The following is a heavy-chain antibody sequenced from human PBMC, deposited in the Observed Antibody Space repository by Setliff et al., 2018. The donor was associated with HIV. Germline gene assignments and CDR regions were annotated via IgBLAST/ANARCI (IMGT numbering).Heavy chain of an antibody. CDR2: INYRGNT. J-gene: IGHJ6*03. V-gene: IGHV4-39*01. Sequence: PSVTLSLTCTVSGGSISTSRYYWGWIRQPPGKGLEWIGSINYRGNTYYNPSLKSRAAISVDTSKNQISLKLSSVTAADTAVYYCASLDGSESPYIYYYYMDVWGKGTAVTVSS. CDR3: ASLDGSESPYIYYYYMDV. CDR1: GGSISTSRYY. D-gene: IGHD3-10*01.